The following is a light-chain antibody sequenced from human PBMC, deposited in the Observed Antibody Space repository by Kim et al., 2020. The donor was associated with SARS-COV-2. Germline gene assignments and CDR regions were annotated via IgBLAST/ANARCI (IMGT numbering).Light chain of an antibody. V-gene: IGLV2-14*03. CDR2: DVN. CDR1: RSDVGGYDF. Sequence: GQSITISCTGTRSDVGGYDFVSWYQQHPGKAPKLIIYDVNKRPSGVSNRFSGSKSGNTASLSISGLQAEDEADYYCTSYTISSTYVFGTGTKVTVL. CDR3: TSYTISSTYV. J-gene: IGLJ1*01.